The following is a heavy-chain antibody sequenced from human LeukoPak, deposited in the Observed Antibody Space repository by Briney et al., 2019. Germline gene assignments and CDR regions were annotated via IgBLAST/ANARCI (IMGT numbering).Heavy chain of an antibody. CDR2: ISYTGTYI. J-gene: IGHJ4*02. V-gene: IGHV3-21*04. D-gene: IGHD1-26*01. Sequence: GGSLRLSCAASAFSLNAHNMNWVRQAPGKGLEWVSSISYTGTYIYYADSVKGRFTISRDNAQNSLYLQMNSLRAEDTAIYYCVRDRGTYRPIDYWGQGTLVTVSS. CDR3: VRDRGTYRPIDY. CDR1: AFSLNAHN.